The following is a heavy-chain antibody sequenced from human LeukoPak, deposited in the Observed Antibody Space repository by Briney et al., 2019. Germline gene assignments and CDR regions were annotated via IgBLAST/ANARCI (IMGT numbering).Heavy chain of an antibody. CDR1: GGSISSYY. CDR2: IHYSGST. D-gene: IGHD2-15*01. CDR3: ARGYGGSRYSGFDP. V-gene: IGHV4-59*01. J-gene: IGHJ5*02. Sequence: PSETLSLTCTVSGGSISSYYWSWIRQPPGKGLEWIGYIHYSGSTNYNPSLKSRVTISVDTSKNQFSLKLSSVTAADTAVYYCARGYGGSRYSGFDPWGQGTLVTVSS.